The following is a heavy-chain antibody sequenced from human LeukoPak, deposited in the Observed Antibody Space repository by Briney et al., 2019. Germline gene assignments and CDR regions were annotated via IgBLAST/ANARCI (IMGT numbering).Heavy chain of an antibody. D-gene: IGHD1-1*01. Sequence: GGSLRLSCAASGFTFSSYAMGWVRQAPGKGLEWVSVISGSGGVTYYADSVRGRFTISRDNSKNTLYLQMNSLTAEDTAVYYCASPPVSVRSTGATSWGQGTLVTVSS. J-gene: IGHJ4*02. CDR2: ISGSGGVT. V-gene: IGHV3-23*01. CDR1: GFTFSSYA. CDR3: ASPPVSVRSTGATS.